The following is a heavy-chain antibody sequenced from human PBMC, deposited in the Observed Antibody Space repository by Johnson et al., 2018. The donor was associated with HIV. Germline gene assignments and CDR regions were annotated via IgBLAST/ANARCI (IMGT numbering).Heavy chain of an antibody. CDR3: ARVGGSWMLDAFDI. CDR2: ISYDGSNK. D-gene: IGHD3-10*01. CDR1: GFSFSNYA. J-gene: IGHJ3*02. Sequence: QVQLVESGGGVVQPGRSLRLSCAASGFSFSNYAMHWVRQAPGKGLEWVAVISYDGSNKYYAESVKGRFTISRDNSKNTLYLQMNSLRAGDSAVYYCARVGGSWMLDAFDIWGQGTVVTVSS. V-gene: IGHV3-30*04.